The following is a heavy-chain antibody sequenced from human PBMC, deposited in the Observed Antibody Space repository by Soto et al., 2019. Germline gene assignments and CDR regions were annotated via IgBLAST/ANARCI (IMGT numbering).Heavy chain of an antibody. D-gene: IGHD6-19*01. J-gene: IGHJ6*02. V-gene: IGHV3-30-3*01. CDR3: AREGMDKWLEYYYYYGMDV. CDR2: ISYDGSNK. CDR1: GFTFSSYA. Sequence: QTGGSLRLSCAASGFTFSSYAMHWVRQAPGKGLEWVAVISYDGSNKYYADSVKGRFTISRDNSKNTLYLQMNSPRAEDTAVYYCAREGMDKWLEYYYYYGMDVWGQGTTVTVSS.